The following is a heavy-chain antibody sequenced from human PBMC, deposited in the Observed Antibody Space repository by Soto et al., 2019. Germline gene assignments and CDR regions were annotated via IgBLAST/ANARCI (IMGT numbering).Heavy chain of an antibody. CDR3: ARGLYGSGSYSHWFDP. J-gene: IGHJ5*02. D-gene: IGHD3-10*01. CDR1: GGSFSGYY. Sequence: SETLSLTCAVYGGSFSGYYWSWIRQPPGKGLEWIGEINHSGSTNYNPSLKSRVTISVDTSKNQFSLKLSSVTAADTAVYYCARGLYGSGSYSHWFDPWGQGTLVTVSS. V-gene: IGHV4-34*01. CDR2: INHSGST.